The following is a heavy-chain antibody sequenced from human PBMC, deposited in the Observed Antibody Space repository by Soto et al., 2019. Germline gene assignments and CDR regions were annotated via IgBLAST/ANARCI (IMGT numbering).Heavy chain of an antibody. CDR3: ARGFLGQYDYIWGSYRPYYFDY. CDR1: GGSISSSSYY. CDR2: INHSGST. D-gene: IGHD3-16*02. J-gene: IGHJ4*02. V-gene: IGHV4-39*07. Sequence: SETLSLTCTVSGGSISSSSYYWSWIRQPPGKGLEWIGEINHSGSTNYNPSLKSRVTISVDTSKNQFSLKLSSVTAADTAVYYCARGFLGQYDYIWGSYRPYYFDYWGQGTLVTVSS.